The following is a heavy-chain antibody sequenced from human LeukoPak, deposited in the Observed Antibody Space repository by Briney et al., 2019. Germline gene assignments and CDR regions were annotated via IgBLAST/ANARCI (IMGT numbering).Heavy chain of an antibody. CDR1: GFTFDDFA. D-gene: IGHD1-26*01. J-gene: IGHJ4*02. CDR2: ISWNSGDI. CDR3: AKDIRLLSPSGSFDY. Sequence: GGSLRLSCATSGFTFDDFAMHWVRQAPGKGLEWVSGISWNSGDIGYADSVKGRFTISRDNAKNSLYLQMNSLRVEDTALYYCAKDIRLLSPSGSFDYWGQGTLVTVSS. V-gene: IGHV3-9*01.